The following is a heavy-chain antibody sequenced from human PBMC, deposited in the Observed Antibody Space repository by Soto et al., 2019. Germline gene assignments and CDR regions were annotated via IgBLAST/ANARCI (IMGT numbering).Heavy chain of an antibody. J-gene: IGHJ4*02. D-gene: IGHD3-3*01. CDR2: IYHSGST. V-gene: IGHV4-30-2*01. Sequence: QLQLQESGSGLVKPSQTLSLTCALSGGSISSGGYSWSWIRQPPGKGLEWIGYIYHSGSTYYNPSLKSRVTISVDRSKNQFSLKLSSVTAADTAVYYCARGAYDFWSGYYPFDYWGQGTLVTVFS. CDR1: GGSISSGGYS. CDR3: ARGAYDFWSGYYPFDY.